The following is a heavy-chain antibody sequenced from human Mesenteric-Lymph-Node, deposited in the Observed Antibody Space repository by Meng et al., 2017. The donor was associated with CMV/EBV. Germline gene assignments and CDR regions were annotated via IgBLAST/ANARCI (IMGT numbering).Heavy chain of an antibody. V-gene: IGHV4-39*01. Sequence: GSLRLSCAVFGGSMTSSSYYWGWVRQPPGKGLEWIGTVYYSGITYYNPSLKSRVTISADTSKNQFSLRLSSVTAPDTAVYYCARVAYDSWYFDLWGRGTLVTVSS. CDR2: VYYSGIT. CDR1: GGSMTSSSYY. CDR3: ARVAYDSWYFDL. J-gene: IGHJ2*01. D-gene: IGHD5-12*01.